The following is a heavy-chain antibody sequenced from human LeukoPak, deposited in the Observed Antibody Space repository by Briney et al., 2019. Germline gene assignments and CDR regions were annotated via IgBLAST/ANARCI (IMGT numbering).Heavy chain of an antibody. Sequence: KPSETLSLTCTVSGGSVSGYYWTWVRQPPGKGLEWIGYIYYSETNYNPSLKSRVNISLDPSKNQLSLKPTSVTAADTAVYYCARRRNWLDPWGQGTLVTVSS. CDR3: ARRRNWLDP. J-gene: IGHJ5*02. V-gene: IGHV4-59*08. CDR1: GGSVSGYY. CDR2: IYYSET.